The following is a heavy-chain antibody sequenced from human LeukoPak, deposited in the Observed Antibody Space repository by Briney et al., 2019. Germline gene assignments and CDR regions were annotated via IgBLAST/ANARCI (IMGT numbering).Heavy chain of an antibody. J-gene: IGHJ6*03. Sequence: SETLSLTCTVSGGSISSGSYYWSWIRQPAGKGLEWIGRIYTSGSTNYNPSLKSRVTISVDTSKNQFSLKLSSVTAADTAVYYCARGEVLRFLEWLLPDYYMDVWGKGTTVTVSS. CDR3: ARGEVLRFLEWLLPDYYMDV. CDR2: IYTSGST. D-gene: IGHD3-3*01. CDR1: GGSISSGSYY. V-gene: IGHV4-61*02.